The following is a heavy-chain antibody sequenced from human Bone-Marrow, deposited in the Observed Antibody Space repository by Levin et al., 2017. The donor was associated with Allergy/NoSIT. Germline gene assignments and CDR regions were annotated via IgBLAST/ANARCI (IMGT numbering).Heavy chain of an antibody. CDR2: INWNSGGI. J-gene: IGHJ6*02. V-gene: IGHV3-9*01. CDR3: AKDVTPLQSWVPDGGFYDYAMDV. D-gene: IGHD4-11*01. Sequence: QPGGSLRLSCAASGFDFDNYAMHWVRQAPGKGLEWVSGINWNSGGIGYADPVKGRFTISRDNANNYLYLQMNSLRVEDTALYYCAKDVTPLQSWVPDGGFYDYAMDVWGQGTTVTVSS. CDR1: GFDFDNYA.